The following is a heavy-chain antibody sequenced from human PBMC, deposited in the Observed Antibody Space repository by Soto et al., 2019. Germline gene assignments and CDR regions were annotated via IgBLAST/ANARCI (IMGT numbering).Heavy chain of an antibody. Sequence: LVESGGGLVKPGGPLRLSCAASGFTFSGYTMNWVRLAPGTGLEWVSSITSSSTDIYYADSVKGRFTISRDNAENSLFLQMNSLRAEDTAVYYCVRDTGFYDDAGQKYYYGMDVWAKGPRSPSP. V-gene: IGHV3-21*01. D-gene: IGHD3-22*01. CDR1: GFTFSGYT. J-gene: IGHJ6*02. CDR3: VRDTGFYDDAGQKYYYGMDV. CDR2: ITSSSTDI.